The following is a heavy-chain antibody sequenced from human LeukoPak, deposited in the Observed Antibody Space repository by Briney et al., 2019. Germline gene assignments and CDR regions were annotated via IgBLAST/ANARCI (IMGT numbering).Heavy chain of an antibody. D-gene: IGHD5-18*01. Sequence: ASVNVSCKASGYTFTGYYMHWVRQAPGQGLEWMGWINPNSGGTNYAQKFQGRVTMTRDTSISTAYMELSRLRSDDTAVYYCARGSGYSYGYGADAFDIWGQGTMVTVSS. J-gene: IGHJ3*02. CDR1: GYTFTGYY. V-gene: IGHV1-2*02. CDR3: ARGSGYSYGYGADAFDI. CDR2: INPNSGGT.